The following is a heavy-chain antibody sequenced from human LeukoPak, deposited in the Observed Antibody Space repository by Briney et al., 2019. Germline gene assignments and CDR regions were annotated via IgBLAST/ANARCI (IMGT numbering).Heavy chain of an antibody. CDR3: AKYNSVWVTANRDY. CDR1: GFTFSSYA. J-gene: IGHJ4*02. D-gene: IGHD2-21*02. Sequence: PGGSLRLSCAASGFTFSSYAMSWVRQAPGKGLEWVSAISGSGGSTYYADSVKGRFTISRDNSKNTLYLQMNSLRAEDAAVYYCAKYNSVWVTANRDYWVQGTLVTVAS. CDR2: ISGSGGST. V-gene: IGHV3-23*01.